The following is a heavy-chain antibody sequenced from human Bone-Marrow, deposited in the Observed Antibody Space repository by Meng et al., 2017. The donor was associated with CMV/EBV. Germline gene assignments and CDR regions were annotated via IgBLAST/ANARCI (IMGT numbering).Heavy chain of an antibody. CDR1: GYTFTGYY. CDR2: INANRGGT. V-gene: IGHV1-2*02. J-gene: IGHJ4*02. D-gene: IGHD3-16*01. CDR3: APEVADTHYFDY. Sequence: ASVKVSCKASGYTFTGYYMHWVRQAPGQGLEWMGWINANRGGTSYAQKFQGRVTMTRDTSISTAYMELSRLTSDDTAVYYCAPEVADTHYFDYWGQGTLVTVSS.